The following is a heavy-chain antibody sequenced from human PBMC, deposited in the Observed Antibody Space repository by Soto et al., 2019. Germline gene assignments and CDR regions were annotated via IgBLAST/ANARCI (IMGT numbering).Heavy chain of an antibody. D-gene: IGHD5-12*01. J-gene: IGHJ4*02. CDR3: AKDRRWLQDFDY. CDR2: ISGSGGST. CDR1: GFTFSSYA. V-gene: IGHV3-23*01. Sequence: GGPLRLSCAASGFTFSSYAMSWVRQAPGKGLEWVSAISGSGGSTYYADSVKGRFTISRDNSKNTLYLQMNSLRAEDTAVYYCAKDRRWLQDFDYWGQGTLVTVSS.